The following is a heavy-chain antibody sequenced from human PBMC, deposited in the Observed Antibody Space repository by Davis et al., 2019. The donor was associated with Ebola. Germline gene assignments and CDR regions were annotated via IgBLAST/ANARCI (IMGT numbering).Heavy chain of an antibody. CDR3: VREGDGYKYFDL. D-gene: IGHD5-24*01. V-gene: IGHV1-46*01. CDR1: GYSFTSYG. Sequence: AASVKVSCKASGYSFTSYGINWVRQAPGQGLEWMGLINPRDDRISYAQNIRGRVTVTRDTSKSTVYMELSSLRSEDTAVYYCVREGDGYKYFDLWGQGTLVTVSS. CDR2: INPRDDRI. J-gene: IGHJ4*02.